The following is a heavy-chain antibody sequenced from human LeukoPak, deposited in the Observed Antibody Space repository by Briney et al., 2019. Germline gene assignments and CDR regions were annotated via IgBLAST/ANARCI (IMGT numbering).Heavy chain of an antibody. V-gene: IGHV1-8*01. D-gene: IGHD3/OR15-3a*01. Sequence: ASVKVSCKASGYTFTSYDINWVRQATGQGLEWMGWMNPNSGNTGYAQKFQGRVTMTRKTSISTAYMELSSLRSEDTAVYYCARVAAPWDWYYGMDVWGQGTTVTVSS. CDR3: ARVAAPWDWYYGMDV. J-gene: IGHJ6*02. CDR1: GYTFTSYD. CDR2: MNPNSGNT.